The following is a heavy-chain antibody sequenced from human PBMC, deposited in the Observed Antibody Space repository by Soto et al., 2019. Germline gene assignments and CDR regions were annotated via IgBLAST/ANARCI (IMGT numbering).Heavy chain of an antibody. J-gene: IGHJ6*02. CDR3: TTDLYNWAEHTYYYYGMDV. V-gene: IGHV3-15*07. Sequence: GGSLRLSCAASGFTFSNAWMNWVRQAPGKGLEWVGRIKSKTDGGTTDYAAPVKGRFTISRDDSKNTLYLQMNSLKTEDTAVYYCTTDLYNWAEHTYYYYGMDVWGQGTTVTVSS. CDR1: GFTFSNAW. CDR2: IKSKTDGGTT. D-gene: IGHD1-20*01.